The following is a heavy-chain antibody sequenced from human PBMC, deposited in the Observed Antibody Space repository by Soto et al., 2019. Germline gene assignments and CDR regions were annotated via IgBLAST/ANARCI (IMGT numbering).Heavy chain of an antibody. Sequence: EVQLLESGGGLVQPGGSLRLSCAASGFTFSSYAMSWVRQAPGKGLEWVSAISGSGGSTYYADSVKGRFTISRDNSKNTLYLQMNSLRAEDTAVYYCAKGGYSSSPEYHWFDPWGQGTLVTVSS. CDR2: ISGSGGST. CDR3: AKGGYSSSPEYHWFDP. V-gene: IGHV3-23*01. CDR1: GFTFSSYA. D-gene: IGHD6-6*01. J-gene: IGHJ5*02.